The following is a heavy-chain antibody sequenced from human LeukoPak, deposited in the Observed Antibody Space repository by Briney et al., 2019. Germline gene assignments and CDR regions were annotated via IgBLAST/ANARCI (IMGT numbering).Heavy chain of an antibody. CDR2: ISHDGSSK. CDR3: ARGDGALGPVPPAMPPYYYYPMDV. J-gene: IGHJ6*02. V-gene: IGHV3-30*04. D-gene: IGHD2-2*01. Sequence: PGGSLRLSRAASGFTFSTYAMHWVRQAPGKGLEWVAVISHDGSSKYYADSVKGRFTISRDNSKNTLYLQMNSLRSEDTAVYYCARGDGALGPVPPAMPPYYYYPMDVWGQGTTVTVSS. CDR1: GFTFSTYA.